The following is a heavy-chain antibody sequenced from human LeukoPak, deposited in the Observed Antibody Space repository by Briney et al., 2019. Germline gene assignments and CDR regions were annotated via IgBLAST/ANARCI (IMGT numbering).Heavy chain of an antibody. CDR3: ARLYSSSSGRALDY. V-gene: IGHV3-48*03. Sequence: PGGSLRLSCAASGFTFSSYEMNWVRQAPGKGLEWVSYISSSGSNIYYADSVKGRFTISRDNAKNSLLLQMNSLRAEDTAVYYCARLYSSSSGRALDYWGQGTLVTVSS. CDR2: ISSSGSNI. CDR1: GFTFSSYE. J-gene: IGHJ4*02. D-gene: IGHD6-6*01.